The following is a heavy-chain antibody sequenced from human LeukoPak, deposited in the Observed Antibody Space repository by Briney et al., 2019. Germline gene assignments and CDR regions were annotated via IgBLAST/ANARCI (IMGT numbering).Heavy chain of an antibody. CDR2: IRSKVYGGTT. Sequence: GGSLRLSCAASGFTVSSNYMSWVRQAPGKGLEWVGFIRSKVYGGTTEYAASVKGRFTISRDDSKSIAYLQMNSLKTEDTAVYYCSRDAYSGSARFDYWGQGTLVTVSS. V-gene: IGHV3-49*04. D-gene: IGHD5-12*01. CDR3: SRDAYSGSARFDY. J-gene: IGHJ4*02. CDR1: GFTVSSNY.